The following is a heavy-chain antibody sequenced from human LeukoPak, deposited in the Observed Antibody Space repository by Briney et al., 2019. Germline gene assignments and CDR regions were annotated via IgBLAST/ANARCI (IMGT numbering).Heavy chain of an antibody. Sequence: KPSETLSLTCTVSGGSISSYYWSWIRQPPGKGLEWIGYIYYSGSSNYNPSLKSRVTISVDTSKNQFSLKLSSVTAADTAVYYCATLSTVRWYFDLWGRGTLVTVSS. D-gene: IGHD4-17*01. J-gene: IGHJ2*01. CDR2: IYYSGSS. V-gene: IGHV4-59*01. CDR1: GGSISSYY. CDR3: ATLSTVRWYFDL.